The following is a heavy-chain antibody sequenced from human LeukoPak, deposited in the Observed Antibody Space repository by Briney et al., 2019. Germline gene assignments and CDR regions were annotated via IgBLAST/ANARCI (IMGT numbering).Heavy chain of an antibody. CDR1: GGTFSSYA. Sequence: SVKVSCKASGGTFSSYAISWVRQAPGQGLEWMGGIIPIFGTANYAQKFQGRVAITANKSTSTAYMELSSLRSEDTAVYYCASSTMVRGRYDYYYYMDVWGKGTTVTVSS. CDR3: ASSTMVRGRYDYYYYMDV. D-gene: IGHD3-10*01. J-gene: IGHJ6*03. V-gene: IGHV1-69*06. CDR2: IIPIFGTA.